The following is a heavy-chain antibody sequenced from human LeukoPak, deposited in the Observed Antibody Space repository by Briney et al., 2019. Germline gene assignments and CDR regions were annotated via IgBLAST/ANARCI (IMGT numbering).Heavy chain of an antibody. CDR3: ARTAGGNSHFDY. CDR1: AYTFTGYY. J-gene: IGHJ4*02. Sequence: ASVKVSCKASAYTFTGYYMHWVRQAPGQGLEWMGRINPNSGGTNYAQKFQGRVTMTRDTSISTAYMELSRLRSDDTAVYYCARTAGGNSHFDYWGQGALVTVSS. V-gene: IGHV1-2*06. D-gene: IGHD4-23*01. CDR2: INPNSGGT.